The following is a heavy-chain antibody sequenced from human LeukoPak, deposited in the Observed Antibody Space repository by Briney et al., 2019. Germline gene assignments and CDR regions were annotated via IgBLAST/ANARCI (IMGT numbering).Heavy chain of an antibody. CDR2: IYYSGST. CDR1: GGSISSGDYY. Sequence: PSQTLSLTCTVSGGSISSGDYYWSWIRQPPGKGLEWIGYIYYSGSTYYNPSLKSRVTISVDTSKNQFSLKLSSVTAADTAVYYCARVAGRFGELFVDYWGQGTLVTVSS. V-gene: IGHV4-30-4*01. CDR3: ARVAGRFGELFVDY. J-gene: IGHJ4*02. D-gene: IGHD3-10*01.